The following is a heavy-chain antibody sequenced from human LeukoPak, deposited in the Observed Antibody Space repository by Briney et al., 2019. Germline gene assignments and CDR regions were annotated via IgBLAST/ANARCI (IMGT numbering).Heavy chain of an antibody. V-gene: IGHV3-53*01. CDR3: AKDRSSGWYYFDY. J-gene: IGHJ4*02. CDR1: GFTVSSNY. D-gene: IGHD6-19*01. CDR2: IYSGGST. Sequence: GGSLRLSCAASGFTVSSNYMSWVRQAPGKGLEWVSVIYSGGSTYYADSVKGRFIISRDNSKNTLYLQMNSLRVEDTAVYYCAKDRSSGWYYFDYWGQGTLVTVSS.